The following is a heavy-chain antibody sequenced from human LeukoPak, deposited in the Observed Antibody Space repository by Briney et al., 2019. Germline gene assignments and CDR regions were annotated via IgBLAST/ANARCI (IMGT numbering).Heavy chain of an antibody. Sequence: PGGSLRLSCAASGFTFTTYSMNWVRQATGKGLEWVSSISTSSSLIYYAESVKGRFTISRDNAKNSLYLQLNSLRAEDTAIYYCARHMRTGTLADAFDIWGQGTMVTV. CDR2: ISTSSSLI. V-gene: IGHV3-21*01. CDR3: ARHMRTGTLADAFDI. CDR1: GFTFTTYS. D-gene: IGHD3-10*01. J-gene: IGHJ3*02.